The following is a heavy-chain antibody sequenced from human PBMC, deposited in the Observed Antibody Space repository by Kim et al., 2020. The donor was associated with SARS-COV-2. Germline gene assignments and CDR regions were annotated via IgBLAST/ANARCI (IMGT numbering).Heavy chain of an antibody. J-gene: IGHJ6*02. V-gene: IGHV1-8*01. Sequence: ASVKVSCKASGYTFTSYDINWVRQATGQGLEWMGWMNPNSDNSAYAQKFQGRVTMTRNTSMSTSYMELSSLRSEDTAVYYCARRLRPHMDVWGQGTTVTVSS. CDR3: ARRLRPHMDV. CDR2: MNPNSDNS. D-gene: IGHD4-17*01. CDR1: GYTFTSYD.